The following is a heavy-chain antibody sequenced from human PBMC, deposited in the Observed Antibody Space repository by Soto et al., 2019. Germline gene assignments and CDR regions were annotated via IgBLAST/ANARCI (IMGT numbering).Heavy chain of an antibody. D-gene: IGHD3-10*01. J-gene: IGHJ4*02. CDR3: AKVQGIHPSWY. Sequence: VGSLTLSCAASGFTFSSYAMSWVRQAPGKGLEWVSAISGSGGSTYYADSVKGRFTISRDNSKNTLYLQMNSLGAEDTAVYYCAKVQGIHPSWYWGQGTLVTVPQ. CDR2: ISGSGGST. V-gene: IGHV3-23*01. CDR1: GFTFSSYA.